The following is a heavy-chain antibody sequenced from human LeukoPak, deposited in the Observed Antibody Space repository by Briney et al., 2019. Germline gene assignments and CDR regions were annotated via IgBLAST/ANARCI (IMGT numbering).Heavy chain of an antibody. CDR3: ARDPYSSGWYPLNWFDP. CDR1: GYTFTSYG. CDR2: ISAYNGNT. J-gene: IGHJ5*02. V-gene: IGHV1-18*01. Sequence: ASVKVSCKASGYTFTSYGISWVRQAPGQGLEWMGWISAYNGNTNYAQKLQGRVTMTTDTSTSTAYMELRSLRSDDTAVYYCARDPYSSGWYPLNWFDPWGQGTLVTVSS. D-gene: IGHD6-19*01.